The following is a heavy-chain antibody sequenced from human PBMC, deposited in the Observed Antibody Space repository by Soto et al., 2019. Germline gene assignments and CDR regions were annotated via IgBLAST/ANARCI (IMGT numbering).Heavy chain of an antibody. Sequence: QVQLVESGGGLVKPGGSLRLSCAASGFTFSDYYMSWIRQAPGKGLEWVSFISSSTTYTKYADSVKGRFTISRDNAKNSLYLQMNSLRAEDTAVYYYARCPSGSYLADYWGQGTLVTVSS. CDR1: GFTFSDYY. CDR2: ISSSTTYT. D-gene: IGHD1-26*01. J-gene: IGHJ4*02. CDR3: ARCPSGSYLADY. V-gene: IGHV3-11*06.